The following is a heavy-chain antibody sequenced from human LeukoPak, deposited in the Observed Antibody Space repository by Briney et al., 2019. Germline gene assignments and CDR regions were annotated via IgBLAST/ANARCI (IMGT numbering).Heavy chain of an antibody. Sequence: GSLRLSCAASGFTFSSYSMNWVRQAPGKGLEWVSSISSSSSYIYYADSVKGRFTISRDNAKNSLYVQMNSLRAEDTAGYYCARVGIPLVVQAAPYYMDVWGKGTTVTV. CDR3: ARVGIPLVVQAAPYYMDV. J-gene: IGHJ6*03. D-gene: IGHD2-2*01. CDR2: ISSSSSYI. V-gene: IGHV3-21*01. CDR1: GFTFSSYS.